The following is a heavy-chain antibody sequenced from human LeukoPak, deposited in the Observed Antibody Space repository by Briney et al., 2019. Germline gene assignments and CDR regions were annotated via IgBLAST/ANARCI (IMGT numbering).Heavy chain of an antibody. V-gene: IGHV3-64*01. CDR3: ARRARYCSGGSCYSGLFDY. CDR2: ISSNGGST. D-gene: IGHD2-15*01. CDR1: GFTFSSYA. J-gene: IGHJ4*02. Sequence: GGSLRLSCAASGFTFSSYAMHWVRQAPGKGLEYVSAISSNGGSTYYANSVKGRFTISRDNSKNTLYLQMGSLRAEDMAVYYCARRARYCSGGSCYSGLFDYWGQGTLVTVSS.